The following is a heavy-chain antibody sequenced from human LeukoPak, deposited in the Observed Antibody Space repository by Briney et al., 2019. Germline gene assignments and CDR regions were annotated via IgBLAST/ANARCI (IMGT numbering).Heavy chain of an antibody. J-gene: IGHJ5*02. V-gene: IGHV4-39*01. CDR3: ARPQTYYYDSSGYLYWFDP. CDR2: IYYSGST. CDR1: GGSISSRSYY. D-gene: IGHD3-22*01. Sequence: SETLSLTCTVSGGSISSRSYYWGWIRQPPGKGLEWIGSIYYSGSTYYNPSLKSRVTISVDTSKNQFSLKLSSVTAADTAVYYCARPQTYYYDSSGYLYWFDPWGQGTLVTVSS.